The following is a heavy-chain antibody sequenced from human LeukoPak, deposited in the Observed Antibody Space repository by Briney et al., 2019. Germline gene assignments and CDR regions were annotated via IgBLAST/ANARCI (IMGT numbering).Heavy chain of an antibody. J-gene: IGHJ4*02. D-gene: IGHD5/OR15-5a*01. V-gene: IGHV4-34*01. CDR1: GGSFSGYY. CDR2: INHSGST. Sequence: PSETLSLTCAVYGGSFSGYYWSWIRQPPGKGLEWIGEINHSGSTNYNPSLKSRVTISVDTSKNQFSLKLSSVTAADTAVYYCARRYTVSTGFDYWGQGTLVTVSS. CDR3: ARRYTVSTGFDY.